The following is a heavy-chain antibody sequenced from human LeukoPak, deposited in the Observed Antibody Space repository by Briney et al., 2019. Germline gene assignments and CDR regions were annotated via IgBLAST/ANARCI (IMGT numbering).Heavy chain of an antibody. CDR3: AKDAMATVTYFDY. CDR1: GFTFNSYA. D-gene: IGHD4-17*01. V-gene: IGHV3-23*01. Sequence: EGSLRLSCATSGFTFNSYAMSWVRQAPGKGLEWVSGLSGSGGDTDYADSVKGRFTISRDNSRNTLYLQMNSLRSEDTAVYYCAKDAMATVTYFDYWGQGSLVTVSS. CDR2: LSGSGGDT. J-gene: IGHJ4*02.